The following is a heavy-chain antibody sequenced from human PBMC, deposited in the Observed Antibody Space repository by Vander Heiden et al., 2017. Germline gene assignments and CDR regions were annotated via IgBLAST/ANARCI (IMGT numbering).Heavy chain of an antibody. CDR1: GYTSNNDG. Sequence: QVQLVQSGAEVKKPWDSAKISCQAPGYTSNNDGVTWVRQTPGQELECMGWINTYNGITHYAQNVQGRVTMTADTSTTTAYMELRSLRSDDTAVYYCATYSSLIPDYWGQGTLVTVSA. CDR2: INTYNGIT. CDR3: ATYSSLIPDY. J-gene: IGHJ4*02. V-gene: IGHV1-18*01. D-gene: IGHD6-13*01.